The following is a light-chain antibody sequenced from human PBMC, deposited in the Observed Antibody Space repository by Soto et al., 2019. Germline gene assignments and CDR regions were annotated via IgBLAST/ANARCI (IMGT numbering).Light chain of an antibody. J-gene: IGLJ1*01. V-gene: IGLV3-21*04. CDR3: QVWDSSSDHYV. CDR1: NIGSKS. CDR2: YDS. Sequence: SYELTQPPSVSVAPGKTARITCGGNNIGSKSVHWYQQKPGQAPVLVIYYDSDRPSGIPERFSGSKSGNTATLTISRVEAGDEADYYCQVWDSSSDHYVLGTGTKLTVL.